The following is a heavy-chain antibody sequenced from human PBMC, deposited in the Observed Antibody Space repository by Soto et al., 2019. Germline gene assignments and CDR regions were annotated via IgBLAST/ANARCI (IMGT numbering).Heavy chain of an antibody. CDR2: IWYDGSNK. D-gene: IGHD6-13*01. CDR3: ARVAGRSTVDY. CDR1: GFTFSSYG. J-gene: IGHJ4*02. V-gene: IGHV3-33*08. Sequence: VQLLESGGGLVQPGGSLRLSCAASGFTFSSYGMHWVRQAPGKGLEWVAVIWYDGSNKYYADSVKGRFTISRDNSKNTLYLQMNSLRAEDTAVYYCARVAGRSTVDYWGQGTLVTVSS.